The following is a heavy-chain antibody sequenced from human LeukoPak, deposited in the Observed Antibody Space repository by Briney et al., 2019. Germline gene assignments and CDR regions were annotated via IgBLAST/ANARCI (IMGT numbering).Heavy chain of an antibody. CDR2: IYYSGST. CDR1: GDSISSGSYY. CDR3: ARDIGFQTYYYDSSGYSMGDY. V-gene: IGHV4-39*07. J-gene: IGHJ4*02. D-gene: IGHD3-22*01. Sequence: SETLSLTCTVSGDSISSGSYYWGWIRQPPGKGLEWIGSIYYSGSTYYNPSLKSRVTISVDTSKNQFSLKLSSVTAADTAVYYCARDIGFQTYYYDSSGYSMGDYWGQGTLVTVSS.